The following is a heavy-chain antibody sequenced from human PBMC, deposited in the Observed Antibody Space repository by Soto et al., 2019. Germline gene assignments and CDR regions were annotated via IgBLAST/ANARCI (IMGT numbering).Heavy chain of an antibody. J-gene: IGHJ6*02. V-gene: IGHV3-30*18. CDR2: ISYDGSNK. CDR1: GFTFSSYG. Sequence: QVQLVESGGGVVQPGRSLRLSCEASGFTFSSYGMHWVRQAPGKGLEWVAFISYDGSNKYYADSVKGRFTISRDNSKNTVYLQVHSLRAEDTAVYYCAKSLPTGARGGQCLDVWGQGTTGIVS. D-gene: IGHD4-17*01. CDR3: AKSLPTGARGGQCLDV.